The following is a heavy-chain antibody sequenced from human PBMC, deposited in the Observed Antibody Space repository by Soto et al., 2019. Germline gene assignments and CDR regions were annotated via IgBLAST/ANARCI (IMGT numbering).Heavy chain of an antibody. Sequence: QVQLQESGPGLVKPSETLSLTCTVSGGSISSYYWSWIRQPPGQGLEWMGYSYYSGSTNYNPSLKSRVTISVDTSKNQFSLKLSSVTAADTAVYYCARERGDYDILTGFPGDACDIWGQGTMVTVSS. J-gene: IGHJ3*02. CDR3: ARERGDYDILTGFPGDACDI. CDR2: SYYSGST. V-gene: IGHV4-59*01. D-gene: IGHD3-9*01. CDR1: GGSISSYY.